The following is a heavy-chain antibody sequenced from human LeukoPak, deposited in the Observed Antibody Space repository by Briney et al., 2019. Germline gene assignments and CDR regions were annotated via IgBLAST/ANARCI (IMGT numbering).Heavy chain of an antibody. Sequence: SETLSLTCAVYGGSFSGYYWSWIRQPPGKGLEWIGEINHSGSTNYNPSLKSRVTISVDTSKNRFSLKLSSVTAADTAVYYCARGQARHSSSWHYFDYWGQGTLVTVSS. J-gene: IGHJ4*02. CDR3: ARGQARHSSSWHYFDY. CDR1: GGSFSGYY. CDR2: INHSGST. V-gene: IGHV4-34*01. D-gene: IGHD6-13*01.